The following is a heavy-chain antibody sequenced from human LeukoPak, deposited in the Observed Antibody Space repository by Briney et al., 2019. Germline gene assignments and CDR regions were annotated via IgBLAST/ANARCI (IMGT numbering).Heavy chain of an antibody. CDR3: AKEPTYYYDSSGFDY. Sequence: GGSLRLSCAASGFTFSSYGMSWVRQAPGKGLEWVSAISGSGGSTYYADSVKGRFTISRDNSKNTLYLQMNSLRAEDTAVYYCAKEPTYYYDSSGFDYWGQGTLVTVSS. J-gene: IGHJ4*02. CDR2: ISGSGGST. V-gene: IGHV3-23*01. CDR1: GFTFSSYG. D-gene: IGHD3-22*01.